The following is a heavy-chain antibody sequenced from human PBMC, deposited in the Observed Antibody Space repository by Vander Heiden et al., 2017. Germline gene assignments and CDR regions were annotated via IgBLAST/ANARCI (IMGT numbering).Heavy chain of an antibody. J-gene: IGHJ6*02. V-gene: IGHV3-48*02. CDR3: ARDYGSGSNYYYYYGMDV. Sequence: EVRLVESGGGLVQSGGSLSLSCVPSGLTFSYCSINWVRQAPGKRLEWVSYISSSGNIIYYADSVKGRFTISRDNGKKSLHLQMDRLRDEDTAVYYCARDYGSGSNYYYYYGMDVWGQGTTVTVSS. CDR2: ISSSGNII. CDR1: GLTFSYCS. D-gene: IGHD3-10*01.